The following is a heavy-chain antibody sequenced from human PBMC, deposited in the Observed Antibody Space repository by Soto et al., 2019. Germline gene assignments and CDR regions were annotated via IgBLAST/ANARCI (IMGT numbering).Heavy chain of an antibody. D-gene: IGHD3-10*01. CDR2: IIPIFGTA. Sequence: GASVKVSCKASGGTFSSYAISWVRQAPGQGLEWMGGIIPIFGTANYAQKFQGRVTITADESTSTAYMELSSLRSEDTAVYYCARDGXFGELLSYYYYYYGMDVWGQGTTVTVSS. J-gene: IGHJ6*02. CDR3: ARDGXFGELLSYYYYYYGMDV. V-gene: IGHV1-69*13. CDR1: GGTFSSYA.